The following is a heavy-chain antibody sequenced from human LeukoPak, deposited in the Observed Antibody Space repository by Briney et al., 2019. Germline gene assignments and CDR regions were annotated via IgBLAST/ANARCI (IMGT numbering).Heavy chain of an antibody. V-gene: IGHV4-34*01. CDR1: VGSFSGYY. Sequence: PSETLSLTCAVCVGSFSGYYWSWIRQPPGKGLEWIGEINHSGSTNYNPSLKSRVTISVDTSKNQFSLKLSSVTAADTAVYYCARGLSDSSGITLDYWGEGTLVTVSS. D-gene: IGHD3-22*01. CDR2: INHSGST. J-gene: IGHJ4*02. CDR3: ARGLSDSSGITLDY.